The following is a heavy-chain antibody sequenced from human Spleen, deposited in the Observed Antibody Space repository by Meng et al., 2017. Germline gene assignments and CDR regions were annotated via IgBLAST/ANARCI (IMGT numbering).Heavy chain of an antibody. CDR3: AKQGRIYSSGWYFFDC. Sequence: GGSLRLSCAASGFTFDDYAMHWVRQAPGKGLEWVSLITWDGGSTYYADSVKGRFTISRDNSKNSLYLLMNSLRAEDTALYYCAKQGRIYSSGWYFFDCWGQGTLVTVSS. CDR1: GFTFDDYA. CDR2: ITWDGGST. V-gene: IGHV3-43D*03. D-gene: IGHD6-19*01. J-gene: IGHJ4*02.